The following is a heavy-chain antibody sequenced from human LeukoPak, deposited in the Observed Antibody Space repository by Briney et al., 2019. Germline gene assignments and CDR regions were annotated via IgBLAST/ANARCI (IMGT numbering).Heavy chain of an antibody. J-gene: IGHJ3*02. D-gene: IGHD3-22*01. V-gene: IGHV3-48*04. CDR1: GFTFSSYS. Sequence: GGSLRLSCAASGFTFSSYSMNWVRQAPGKGLEWVSYISSSSSTIYYADSVKGRFTISRDNAKNSLYLQMNSLRAEDTAVYYCARQWYYYDSSGYYYDAFDIWGRGTMVTVSS. CDR3: ARQWYYYDSSGYYYDAFDI. CDR2: ISSSSSTI.